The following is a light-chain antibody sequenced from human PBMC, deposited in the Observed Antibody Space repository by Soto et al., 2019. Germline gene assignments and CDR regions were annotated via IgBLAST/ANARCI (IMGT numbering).Light chain of an antibody. Sequence: EIVLTQSPATLSLSPGERATLSCRASQTVSSYLDWYQQKPGQAPRLLVYDASDRATGIPARVSGSGSGTDFTLTISSREPEDFAVYYCQKRRTFGQGTRLEIK. CDR2: DAS. V-gene: IGKV3-11*01. CDR3: QKRRT. J-gene: IGKJ5*01. CDR1: QTVSSY.